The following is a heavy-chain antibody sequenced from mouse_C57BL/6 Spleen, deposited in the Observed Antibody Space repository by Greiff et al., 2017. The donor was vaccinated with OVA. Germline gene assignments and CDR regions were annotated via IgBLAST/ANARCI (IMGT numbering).Heavy chain of an antibody. Sequence: VQLQQPGAELVRPGSSVKLSCKASGYTFTSYWMHWVKQRPIQGLEWIGNIDPSDSETHYNQKFKDKAKLTVDKSSSPAYMQLSSLTSEDSAVYYCARYSNYVDYAMDYWGQGTSVTVSS. J-gene: IGHJ4*01. CDR2: IDPSDSET. CDR3: ARYSNYVDYAMDY. CDR1: GYTFTSYW. D-gene: IGHD2-5*01. V-gene: IGHV1-52*01.